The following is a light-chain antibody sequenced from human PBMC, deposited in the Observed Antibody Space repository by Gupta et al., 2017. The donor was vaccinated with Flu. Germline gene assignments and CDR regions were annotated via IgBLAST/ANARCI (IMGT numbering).Light chain of an antibody. J-gene: IGKJ4*01. V-gene: IGKV1-39*01. CDR1: QSVTDF. CDR2: GAI. Sequence: DIQMTQSPPSLYASVGDRVTITCRTSQSVTDFLNWYQQKPGKAPRLLIFGAITLHSGVPSRFSGGGSGTDFSLTITKLQPEDFATYYCQQRDRSPLTFGGGTKVEIK. CDR3: QQRDRSPLT.